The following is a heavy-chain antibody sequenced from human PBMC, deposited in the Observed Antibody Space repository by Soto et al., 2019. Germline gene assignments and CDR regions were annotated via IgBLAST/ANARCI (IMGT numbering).Heavy chain of an antibody. CDR2: ISAYNGNT. CDR1: GYMFISYG. Sequence: QVQLVQSGAEVKKPGASVKVSCKASGYMFISYGINWVRQAPGQGLEWMGWISAYNGNTKYAQNLQGRVTMTTDTSTSTDYMEMRSLRSDDTAVYYCVRDLDGSGSYYTDYWGPGTLVTVSS. V-gene: IGHV1-18*01. CDR3: VRDLDGSGSYYTDY. J-gene: IGHJ4*02. D-gene: IGHD3-10*01.